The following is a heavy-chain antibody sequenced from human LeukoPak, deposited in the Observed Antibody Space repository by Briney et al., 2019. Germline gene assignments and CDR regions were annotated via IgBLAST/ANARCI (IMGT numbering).Heavy chain of an antibody. D-gene: IGHD3-22*01. Sequence: PSETLSLTCTVSGGSISSSSDYWGWIRQPPGKGLEWIGSIYYSGSTYYNPSLKSRVTTSVDTSKNQFSLKLSSVTAADTAVYYCASVVDSSLSNGYWGQGTLVTVSS. V-gene: IGHV4-39*01. CDR3: ASVVDSSLSNGY. CDR1: GGSISSSSDY. J-gene: IGHJ4*02. CDR2: IYYSGST.